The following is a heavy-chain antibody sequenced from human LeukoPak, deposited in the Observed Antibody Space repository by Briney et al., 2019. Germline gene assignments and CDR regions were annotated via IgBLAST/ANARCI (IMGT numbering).Heavy chain of an antibody. CDR2: IYDSGST. CDR1: GASIGSGDYY. V-gene: IGHV4-30-4*01. D-gene: IGHD2-15*01. Sequence: SETLSLTCTVSGASIGSGDYYWSWIRQPPGKGLEWIGYIYDSGSTYYNPSLKSRITISVDTSENRFSLKLSSVTATDTAVYYCARDCSGGSCYGAFDIWGRGTMVTVSS. CDR3: ARDCSGGSCYGAFDI. J-gene: IGHJ3*02.